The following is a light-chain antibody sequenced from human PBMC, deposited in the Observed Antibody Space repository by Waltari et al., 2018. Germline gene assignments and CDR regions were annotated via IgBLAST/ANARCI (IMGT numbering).Light chain of an antibody. V-gene: IGKV3-20*01. J-gene: IGKJ1*01. CDR1: QSVSRT. CDR2: DAS. Sequence: EIVLTQSPGTLSLSPGERATLSCRASQSVSRTLAWYQPKPGQAPRLLIYDASSRATGIPGRFSGSGSGTDFSLTISRLEPEDFAVYYCQKYGTLPATFGQGTKVEIK. CDR3: QKYGTLPAT.